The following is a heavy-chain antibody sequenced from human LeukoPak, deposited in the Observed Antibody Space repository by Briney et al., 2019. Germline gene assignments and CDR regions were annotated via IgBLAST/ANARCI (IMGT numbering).Heavy chain of an antibody. CDR2: ISSSSSYI. CDR3: ARAYYGSGTSHFDS. CDR1: GFSFSIYS. V-gene: IGHV3-21*01. Sequence: GGSLRLSCAASGFSFSIYSMNWVRQAPGKGLEWVSSISSSSSYIYYADSVKGRFTISRDNAKNSLYLQMGSLRAEDTAVYYCARAYYGSGTSHFDSWGQGTLVTVSS. J-gene: IGHJ4*02. D-gene: IGHD3-10*01.